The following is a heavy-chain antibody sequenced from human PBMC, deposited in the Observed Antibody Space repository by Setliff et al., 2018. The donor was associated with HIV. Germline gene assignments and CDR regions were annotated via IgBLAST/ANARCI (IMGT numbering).Heavy chain of an antibody. J-gene: IGHJ4*02. Sequence: PGESLKISCTAYGFSFRNFGMTWVRQAPGKGLEWVSSISSSDDDTHYADSLRGRFTVSRDNAKSALYLQMNNLSVDDTAVYYCVRDSAASVWVGASVYYFDFWGQGIQVTVSS. CDR2: ISSSDDDT. V-gene: IGHV3-21*01. CDR3: VRDSAASVWVGASVYYFDF. D-gene: IGHD1-26*01. CDR1: GFSFRNFG.